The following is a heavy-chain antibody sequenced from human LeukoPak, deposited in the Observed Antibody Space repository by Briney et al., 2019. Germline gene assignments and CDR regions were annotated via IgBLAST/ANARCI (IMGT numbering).Heavy chain of an antibody. CDR3: AKSDRGSYFTFDY. CDR1: GFTFSSYA. J-gene: IGHJ4*02. Sequence: GGSLRLSCAASGFTFSSYAMSWVRQAPGKGLEWVSAISGSGGSTYYADSVKDRFTISRDNSKNTLYLQMNSLRAEDTAVYYCAKSDRGSYFTFDYWGQGTLVTVSS. CDR2: ISGSGGST. V-gene: IGHV3-23*01. D-gene: IGHD1-26*01.